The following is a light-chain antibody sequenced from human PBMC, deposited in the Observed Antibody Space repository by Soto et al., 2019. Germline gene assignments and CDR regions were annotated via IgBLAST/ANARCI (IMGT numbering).Light chain of an antibody. CDR2: DAS. CDR3: QQRRNWPLT. CDR1: QSLSSQ. V-gene: IGKV3-11*01. J-gene: IGKJ4*01. Sequence: EIVLTQSPATLSLSPGERATLSCRASQSLSSQLAWYQQKPGQAPRLLIHDASNRATGIPARFSGSGSATDSTLTISSLGPEDFAVYYCQQRRNWPLTFGGGTKVEIK.